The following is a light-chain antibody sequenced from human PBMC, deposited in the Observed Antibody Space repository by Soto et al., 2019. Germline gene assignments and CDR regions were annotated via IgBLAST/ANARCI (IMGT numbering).Light chain of an antibody. Sequence: EIVVTQSPATLSVSPGERATLSCRASQSVGYNVAWYQQKPGQAPRLLIFATSTRAPGVPARFSGGWSGTEFTLTISSLQSEDFAGDYCQPYGDWPLTFGGGAKVEIE. J-gene: IGKJ4*01. CDR2: ATS. V-gene: IGKV3-15*01. CDR3: QPYGDWPLT. CDR1: QSVGYN.